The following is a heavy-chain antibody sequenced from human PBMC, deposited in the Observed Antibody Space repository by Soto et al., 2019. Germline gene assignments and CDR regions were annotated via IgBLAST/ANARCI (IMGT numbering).Heavy chain of an antibody. CDR2: IYPGNSDT. V-gene: IGHV5-51*01. D-gene: IGHD2-8*02. CDR1: GYAFSSYW. Sequence: LGESLKISCQGSGYAFSSYWIAWVRQMPGKGLEWMGIIYPGNSDTRYSPSFQGQVTISVDKSITTAYLQWSSLKASETAMYYCARGYCPDTICDPWFDTWGQGTLVTVSS. J-gene: IGHJ5*02. CDR3: ARGYCPDTICDPWFDT.